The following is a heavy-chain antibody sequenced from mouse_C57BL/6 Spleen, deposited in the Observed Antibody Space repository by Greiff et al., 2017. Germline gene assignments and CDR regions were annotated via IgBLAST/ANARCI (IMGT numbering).Heavy chain of an antibody. CDR1: GYTFTGYW. Sequence: VKLMESGAELMKPGASVKISCKATGYTFTGYWIEWVKQRPGHGLEWIGEILPESGSTNYNEKFKGKATFTADTSSNTAYMQLSSLTTEDSAIYYCARRRVCVGSSPYWYFDVWGTGTTVTVSS. J-gene: IGHJ1*03. D-gene: IGHD1-1*01. CDR2: ILPESGST. CDR3: ARRRVCVGSSPYWYFDV. V-gene: IGHV1-9*01.